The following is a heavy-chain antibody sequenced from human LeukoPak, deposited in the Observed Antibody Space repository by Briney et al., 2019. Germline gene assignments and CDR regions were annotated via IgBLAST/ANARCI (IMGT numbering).Heavy chain of an antibody. CDR1: GVTLSTYA. D-gene: IGHD1-26*01. V-gene: IGHV3-30-3*01. J-gene: IGHJ4*02. Sequence: GGSLRLSCAASGVTLSTYAMSWARQAPGKGLEWVAVISYDGSNKYYADSVKGRFTISRDNSKNTLYLQMNSLRAEDTAVYYCARDCGSEHFDYWGQGTLVTVSS. CDR2: ISYDGSNK. CDR3: ARDCGSEHFDY.